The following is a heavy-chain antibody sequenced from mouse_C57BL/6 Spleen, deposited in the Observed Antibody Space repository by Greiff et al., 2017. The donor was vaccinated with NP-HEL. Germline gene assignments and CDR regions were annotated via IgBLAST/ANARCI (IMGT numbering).Heavy chain of an antibody. Sequence: EVKLMESGPGLVKPSQSLSLTCSVTGYSITSGYYWNWIRQFPGNKLEWMGYISYDGSNNYNPSLKNRISITRDTSKNQFFLKLNSVTTEDTATYYCARDGPYYSNYYYAMDYWGQGTSVTVSS. J-gene: IGHJ4*01. CDR2: ISYDGSN. D-gene: IGHD2-5*01. V-gene: IGHV3-6*01. CDR1: GYSITSGYY. CDR3: ARDGPYYSNYYYAMDY.